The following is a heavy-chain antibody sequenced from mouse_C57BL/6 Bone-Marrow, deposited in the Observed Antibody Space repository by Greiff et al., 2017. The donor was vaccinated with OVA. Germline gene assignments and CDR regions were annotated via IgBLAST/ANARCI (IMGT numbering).Heavy chain of an antibody. Sequence: QVQLQQSGAELARPGASVKLSCKASGYTFTSYGISWVKQRPGQGLEWIGEIYPRSGNTYYNEKFKGKATLTADKTSSTAYLELRSLTSEDSAVYFCASDIWFAYWGQGTLVTVTA. CDR3: ASDIWFAY. V-gene: IGHV1-81*01. CDR1: GYTFTSYG. J-gene: IGHJ3*01. CDR2: IYPRSGNT.